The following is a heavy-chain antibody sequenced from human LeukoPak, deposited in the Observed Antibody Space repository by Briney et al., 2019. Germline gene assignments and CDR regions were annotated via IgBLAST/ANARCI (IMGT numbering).Heavy chain of an antibody. CDR2: IYHTTTT. CDR3: ARHYTLVTAPGAYYMDV. V-gene: IGHV4-39*01. J-gene: IGHJ6*03. D-gene: IGHD6-13*01. Sequence: SETLSLTCSVSGGSISSSTYFWGWIRQPPGKGLEWVGTIYHTTTTYYNPSLQSRVTISVDTSKNQFSLNLSSVTATDTAVYFCARHYTLVTAPGAYYMDVWGKGTTVTVSS. CDR1: GGSISSSTYF.